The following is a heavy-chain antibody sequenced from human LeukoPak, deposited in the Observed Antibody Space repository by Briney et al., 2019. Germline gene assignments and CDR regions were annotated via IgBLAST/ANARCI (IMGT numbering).Heavy chain of an antibody. J-gene: IGHJ6*04. V-gene: IGHV3-48*03. D-gene: IGHD3-10*02. CDR3: AELGITMIGGV. CDR1: AFTLSSYE. CDR2: MSSSGTTI. Sequence: GGSLRLSCAASAFTLSSYEMNWVRQAPGKGLEWVSYMSSSGTTIFYADSVKGRFTISRDNAKNSLYLQMNSLRAEDAAVYYCAELGITMIGGVWGKGTTVTISS.